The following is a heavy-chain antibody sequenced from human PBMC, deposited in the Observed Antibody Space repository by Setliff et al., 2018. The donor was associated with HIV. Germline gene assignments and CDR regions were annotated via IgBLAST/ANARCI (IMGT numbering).Heavy chain of an antibody. CDR1: GYSISSGYY. CDR2: IYHSGST. J-gene: IGHJ4*02. D-gene: IGHD2-8*01. Sequence: PSETLSLTCAVSGYSISSGYYWGWIRQPPGKGLEWIGSIYHSGSTYYNPSLKSRVTISVDTSKNQFSLKLSSVTAADTAVYYCECYNSDDGYFDNWGQGALVTVSS. V-gene: IGHV4-38-2*01. CDR3: ECYNSDDGYFDN.